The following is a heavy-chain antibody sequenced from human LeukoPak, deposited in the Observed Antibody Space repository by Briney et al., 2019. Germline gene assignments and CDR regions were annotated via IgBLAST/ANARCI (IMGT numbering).Heavy chain of an antibody. V-gene: IGHV4-59*01. CDR3: ARGLRFLEWPFYAFDI. CDR2: IYYSGST. D-gene: IGHD3-3*01. J-gene: IGHJ3*02. CDR1: GGSISSYY. Sequence: SETLSLTCTVSGGSISSYYWSWIRQPPGKGLEWIGYIYYSGSTNYNPSLKSRVTISVDTSKNQFSLKPSSVTAADTAVYYCARGLRFLEWPFYAFDIWGQGTMVTVSS.